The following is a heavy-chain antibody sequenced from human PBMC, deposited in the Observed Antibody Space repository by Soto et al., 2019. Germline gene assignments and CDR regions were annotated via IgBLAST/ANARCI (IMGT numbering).Heavy chain of an antibody. J-gene: IGHJ5*02. V-gene: IGHV3-23*01. CDR2: ISGSGGST. Sequence: EVQLLESGGGLVQPGGSLRISCAASGFTFSSYAMSWVRQAPGKGLEWVSAISGSGGSTYYADSVKGRFTISRDNSKNTLYLQMNSLRAEDTAVYYCAKDRKDIVVVVAAMGSAFDPWGQGTLVTVSS. CDR3: AKDRKDIVVVVAAMGSAFDP. D-gene: IGHD2-15*01. CDR1: GFTFSSYA.